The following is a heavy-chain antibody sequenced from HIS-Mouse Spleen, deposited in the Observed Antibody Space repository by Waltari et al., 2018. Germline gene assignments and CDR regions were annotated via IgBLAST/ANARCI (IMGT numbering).Heavy chain of an antibody. CDR1: GYTFTGYY. V-gene: IGHV1-2*02. Sequence: QVQLVQSGAEVKKPGASVKVSCKASGYTFTGYYMHWVRQAPGQGLEWMGGISPNSGGTNYAKKFQGRVTMTRDTSISTAYMELSRLRSDDTAVYYCARDTVPEYYFDYWGQGTLVTVSS. J-gene: IGHJ4*02. CDR2: ISPNSGGT. CDR3: ARDTVPEYYFDY.